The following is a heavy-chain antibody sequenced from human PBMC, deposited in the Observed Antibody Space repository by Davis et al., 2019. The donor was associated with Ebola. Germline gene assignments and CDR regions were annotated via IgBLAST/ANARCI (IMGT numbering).Heavy chain of an antibody. J-gene: IGHJ6*02. D-gene: IGHD3-10*01. V-gene: IGHV3-15*01. CDR1: GFTFSNVW. CDR2: VKSKTDGGTT. CDR3: ATWSGAV. Sequence: PGGSLRLSCAASGFTFSNVWMTWVRQAPGKGLECVGRVKSKTDGGTTDYAAPVKGRFTISRDDSRNTLYLQMNSLQTEDTAVYHCATWSGAVWGQGTTVTVSS.